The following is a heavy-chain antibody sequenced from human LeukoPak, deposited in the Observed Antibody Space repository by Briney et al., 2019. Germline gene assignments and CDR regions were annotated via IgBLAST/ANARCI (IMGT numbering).Heavy chain of an antibody. CDR1: GFTFSSYS. CDR3: ARGLGDYDAFDV. Sequence: GGSLRLSCSVSGFTFSSYSMNWVRQAPGKGLQWGSSISGGGSYIFYADSVEGRFSVSRDNAKNSVFLQMNSLRAEDTAVYYCARGLGDYDAFDVWGHGTRVTVAS. CDR2: ISGGGSYI. J-gene: IGHJ3*01. V-gene: IGHV3-21*01. D-gene: IGHD4-17*01.